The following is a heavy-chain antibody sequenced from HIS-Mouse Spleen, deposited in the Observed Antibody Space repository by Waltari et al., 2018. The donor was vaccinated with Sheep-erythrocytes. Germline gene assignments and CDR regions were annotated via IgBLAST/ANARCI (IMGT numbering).Heavy chain of an antibody. J-gene: IGHJ4*02. Sequence: RFTISRDNAKNSLYLQMNSLRAEDTAVYYCARVAAGTTYYFDYLGQGTLVTVSS. V-gene: IGHV3-7*04. CDR3: ARVAAGTTYYFDY. D-gene: IGHD4-17*01.